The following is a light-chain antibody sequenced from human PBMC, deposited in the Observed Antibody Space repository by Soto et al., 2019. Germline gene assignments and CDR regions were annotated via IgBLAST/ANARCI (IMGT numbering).Light chain of an antibody. CDR1: QSVLYSVNNENY. Sequence: DIVMTQSPDSLAVSLGERATINCKSSQSVLYSVNNENYLSWFQQRPGQPPKLLIYWASTRESGVPDRFSGSGSGTDFTLTISSLQAEDVAVYYCQQYYSLPYTFGQGTKVEIK. CDR3: QQYYSLPYT. J-gene: IGKJ2*01. V-gene: IGKV4-1*01. CDR2: WAS.